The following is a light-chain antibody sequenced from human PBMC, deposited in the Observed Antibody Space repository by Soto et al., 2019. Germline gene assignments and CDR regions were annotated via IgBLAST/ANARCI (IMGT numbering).Light chain of an antibody. Sequence: QSVLTQPAYVSGSPGQSITISCTGTSSDVGAYNFVSWYQQHPGKAPKLMIYDVNNRPSGVSDRFSGSKSGNTAPLTISGLRAEDEADYYCNSYTSSSTSYVFGTGTKVTVL. CDR1: SSDVGAYNF. CDR3: NSYTSSSTSYV. CDR2: DVN. J-gene: IGLJ1*01. V-gene: IGLV2-14*01.